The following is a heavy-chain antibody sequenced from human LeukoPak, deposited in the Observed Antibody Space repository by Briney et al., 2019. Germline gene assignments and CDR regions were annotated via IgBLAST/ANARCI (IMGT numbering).Heavy chain of an antibody. V-gene: IGHV4-34*01. D-gene: IGHD6-13*01. J-gene: IGHJ4*02. CDR2: INHSGST. Sequence: PSETLSLTCAVYGGSFSGYYWSWIRQPPGKGLEWIGEINHSGSTNYNPSLKSRVTISVDTSKNQFSLKLSSVTAADTAVYYCAGRGGSSWYPYYFDYWGQGTLVTVSS. CDR3: AGRGGSSWYPYYFDY. CDR1: GGSFSGYY.